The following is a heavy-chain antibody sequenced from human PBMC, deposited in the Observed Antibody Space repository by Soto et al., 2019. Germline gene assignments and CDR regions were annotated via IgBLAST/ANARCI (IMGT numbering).Heavy chain of an antibody. Sequence: QVQLVESGGGVVQPGRSLRLSCAASGFTFSSYAMHWVRQAPGKGLEWVAVISYAGSNKYYADSVKGRFTISRDNSKNTLYLQMNSLRAEDTAVYDCARNPSRVLIAVAGILDYWVQGTLVTVSS. CDR2: ISYAGSNK. J-gene: IGHJ4*02. D-gene: IGHD6-19*01. CDR3: ARNPSRVLIAVAGILDY. CDR1: GFTFSSYA. V-gene: IGHV3-30-3*01.